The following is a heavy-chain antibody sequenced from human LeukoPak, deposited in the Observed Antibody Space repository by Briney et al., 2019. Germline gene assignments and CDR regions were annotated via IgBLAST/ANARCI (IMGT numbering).Heavy chain of an antibody. CDR1: GGTFSSYT. V-gene: IGHV1-69*01. CDR2: LIPIFGTT. CDR3: ARGWQLGGDLGDAFDI. J-gene: IGHJ3*02. Sequence: SVKVSCKTSGGTFSSYTITWVRQAPGQGLEWMGGLIPIFGTTNYAQKFQGRVTITADESTSTAYMELSSLRSEDTAVYYCARGWQLGGDLGDAFDIWGRGTMVTVSS. D-gene: IGHD2-21*01.